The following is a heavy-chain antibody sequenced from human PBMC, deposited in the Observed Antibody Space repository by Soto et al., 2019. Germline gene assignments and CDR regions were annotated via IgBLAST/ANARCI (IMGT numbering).Heavy chain of an antibody. Sequence: WIRQPPGKGLEWVSGISWNSGSIGYADSVKGRFTISRDNAKNSLYLQMNSLRAEDTALYYCAKDTLGGSYYRVFQHWGQGTLVTVSS. CDR3: AKDTLGGSYYRVFQH. CDR2: ISWNSGSI. D-gene: IGHD1-26*01. J-gene: IGHJ1*01. V-gene: IGHV3-9*01.